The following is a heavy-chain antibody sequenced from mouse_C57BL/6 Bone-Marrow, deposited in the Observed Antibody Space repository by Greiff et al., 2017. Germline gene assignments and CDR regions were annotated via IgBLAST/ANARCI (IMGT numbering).Heavy chain of an antibody. Sequence: VTLMESGAELMKPGASVKLSCKATGYTFTGYWIEWVKQRPGHGLEWIGDILPGSGSTNYNEKVKGKATFTADTSSNTSYMQLSSLTTEDSAIYYCAREGGSSPYYFDYWGQGTTLTVSS. J-gene: IGHJ2*01. CDR1: GYTFTGYW. D-gene: IGHD1-1*01. CDR3: AREGGSSPYYFDY. V-gene: IGHV1-9*01. CDR2: ILPGSGST.